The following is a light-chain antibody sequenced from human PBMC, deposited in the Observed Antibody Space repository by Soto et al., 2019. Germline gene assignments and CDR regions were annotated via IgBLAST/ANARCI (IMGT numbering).Light chain of an antibody. Sequence: EIVLTQSPGTLSLSLGERATLSCRASQSVSSNYLAWYQQKPGQAPRLLVHGASSRAPGIPDRFSGSGSGTHFTLTISRLEPEDFALYYCQQYDNSPFTFGGGTKVEIQ. CDR3: QQYDNSPFT. CDR2: GAS. CDR1: QSVSSNY. V-gene: IGKV3-20*01. J-gene: IGKJ4*01.